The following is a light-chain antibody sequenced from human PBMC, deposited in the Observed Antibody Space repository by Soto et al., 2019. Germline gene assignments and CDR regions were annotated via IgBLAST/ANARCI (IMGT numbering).Light chain of an antibody. V-gene: IGKV3-20*01. CDR1: QSVSGSQ. Sequence: EIVLTQSPGTLSLSPGERVTLSCRASQSVSGSQLAWYQQKPGQAPRLLIYGASSRASGVPDRFSGIASGTDFTFIISRLEPEDFGMFYCHQSGHFPHTFGQGTKLETK. CDR2: GAS. J-gene: IGKJ2*01. CDR3: HQSGHFPHT.